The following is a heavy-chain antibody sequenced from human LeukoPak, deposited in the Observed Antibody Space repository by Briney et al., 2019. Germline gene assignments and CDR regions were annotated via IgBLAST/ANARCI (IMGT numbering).Heavy chain of an antibody. V-gene: IGHV1-46*01. CDR2: INPSGGST. J-gene: IGHJ5*02. Sequence: ASVKVSCKASGYTFTSYYMHWVRQAPGQGLEWMGIINPSGGSTSYAQKFQGRVTMTRDMSTRTVYMELSSLRSEDTAVYYCARDRDLVVPAATWFDPWGQGTLVTVSS. D-gene: IGHD2-2*01. CDR3: ARDRDLVVPAATWFDP. CDR1: GYTFTSYY.